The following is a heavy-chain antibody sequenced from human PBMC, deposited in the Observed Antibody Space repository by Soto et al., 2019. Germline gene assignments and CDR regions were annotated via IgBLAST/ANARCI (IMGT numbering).Heavy chain of an antibody. CDR3: AKDLISEYQLLRRGHYYGMDV. V-gene: IGHV3-23*01. D-gene: IGHD2-2*01. CDR2: ISGCGGST. Sequence: EVQLLESGGGLVQPGGSLRLSCAASGFTFSSYAMSWVRQAPGKGLEWVSAISGCGGSTYYADSVKGRFTISRDNSKNTLYLQMNSLRAEDTAVYYCAKDLISEYQLLRRGHYYGMDVWGQGTTVTVSS. CDR1: GFTFSSYA. J-gene: IGHJ6*02.